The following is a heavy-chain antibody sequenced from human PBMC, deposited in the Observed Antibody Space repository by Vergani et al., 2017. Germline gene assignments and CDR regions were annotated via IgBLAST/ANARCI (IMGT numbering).Heavy chain of an antibody. CDR1: GGTFSSYA. Sequence: QVQLVQSGAEVKKPGSSVKVSCKASGGTFSSYAISWVRQAPGQGLEWMGGIIPIFGTANYAQKFQGRVTITADKSTSTAYMELSSLRSEDTAVYYGARAPYCSGGSCNYYGMDVWGQGTTVTVSS. J-gene: IGHJ6*02. CDR3: ARAPYCSGGSCNYYGMDV. CDR2: IIPIFGTA. V-gene: IGHV1-69*06. D-gene: IGHD2-15*01.